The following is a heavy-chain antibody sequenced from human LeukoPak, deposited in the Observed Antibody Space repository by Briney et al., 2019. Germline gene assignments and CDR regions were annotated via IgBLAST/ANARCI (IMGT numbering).Heavy chain of an antibody. CDR1: GGSISSGGYY. Sequence: SETLSLICNVSGGSISSGGYYWSWIRQPPGKGLEWIGYIYHSGSTYYNPSLKSRVTISVDRSKNQFSLKLSSVTAADTAVYYCAREAPGGQWLVFDYWGQGTLVTVSS. J-gene: IGHJ4*02. CDR2: IYHSGST. V-gene: IGHV4-30-2*01. CDR3: AREAPGGQWLVFDY. D-gene: IGHD6-19*01.